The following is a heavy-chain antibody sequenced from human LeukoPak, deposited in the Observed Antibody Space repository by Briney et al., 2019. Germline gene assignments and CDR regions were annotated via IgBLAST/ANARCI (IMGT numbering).Heavy chain of an antibody. CDR3: AGHRRNRYCSSTSCLGNWFDP. CDR2: IYYSGST. CDR1: GGSISSGGYY. D-gene: IGHD2-2*01. Sequence: PSQTLSLTCTVSGGSISSGGYYWSWIRQHPGKGLEWIGYIYYSGSTYYNPSLKGRVTISVDTSKNQFSLKLSSVTAADTAVYYCAGHRRNRYCSSTSCLGNWFDPWGQGTLVTVSS. J-gene: IGHJ5*02. V-gene: IGHV4-31*03.